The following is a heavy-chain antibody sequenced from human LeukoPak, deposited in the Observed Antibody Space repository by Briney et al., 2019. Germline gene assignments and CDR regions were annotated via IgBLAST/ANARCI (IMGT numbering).Heavy chain of an antibody. J-gene: IGHJ4*02. D-gene: IGHD3-9*01. V-gene: IGHV3-9*03. CDR1: GFTFDDYA. Sequence: GGSLRLSCAASGFTFDDYAMHWVRQAPGKGLEWVSGISWNSGSIGYADSVKGRFTISRDNAKNSLYLQMNSLRAEDMALYYCAKGERDILTGYPDYWGQGTLVTVSS. CDR2: ISWNSGSI. CDR3: AKGERDILTGYPDY.